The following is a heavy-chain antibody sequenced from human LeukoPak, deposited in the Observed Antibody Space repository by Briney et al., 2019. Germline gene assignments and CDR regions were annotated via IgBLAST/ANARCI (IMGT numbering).Heavy chain of an antibody. J-gene: IGHJ4*02. D-gene: IGHD3-22*01. V-gene: IGHV3-66*01. Sequence: GGSLRLSCAASGFTFSSYAMTWVRQAPGKGLEWVSLIYSGGSTYYADSVKGRFTISRDNSKNTLYLQMNSLRAEDTAVYYCARTNILDSSGYEFDYWGQGTLVTVSS. CDR2: IYSGGST. CDR3: ARTNILDSSGYEFDY. CDR1: GFTFSSYA.